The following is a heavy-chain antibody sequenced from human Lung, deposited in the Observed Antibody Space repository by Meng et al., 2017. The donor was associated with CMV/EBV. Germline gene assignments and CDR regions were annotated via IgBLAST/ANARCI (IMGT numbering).Heavy chain of an antibody. Sequence: QVAVQESGPGLVKPSETLSLTCTASGGSISSYYWSWIRQPAGKGLEWIGRIYTSGSTNYNPSLKGRVTMSVDTSKNQFSLKLSSVTAADTAVYYCARDGTPPYCSGGSCWDYWGQGTLVTVSS. CDR1: GGSISSYY. V-gene: IGHV4-4*07. J-gene: IGHJ4*02. D-gene: IGHD2-15*01. CDR2: IYTSGST. CDR3: ARDGTPPYCSGGSCWDY.